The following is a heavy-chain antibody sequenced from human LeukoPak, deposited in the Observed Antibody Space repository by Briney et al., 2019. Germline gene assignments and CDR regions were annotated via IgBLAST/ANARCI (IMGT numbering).Heavy chain of an antibody. Sequence: PGGSLRLSCAASGFTFSVYWMSWVRQAPGKGLEWVASIKQDGSEKYYVDSVKGRFTISRDNAKNSLYLQMNSLRAEDTAVYYCASRAGYTGSWSAFDYWGQGTLVTVSS. CDR3: ASRAGYTGSWSAFDY. D-gene: IGHD6-13*01. CDR2: IKQDGSEK. V-gene: IGHV3-7*05. J-gene: IGHJ4*02. CDR1: GFTFSVYW.